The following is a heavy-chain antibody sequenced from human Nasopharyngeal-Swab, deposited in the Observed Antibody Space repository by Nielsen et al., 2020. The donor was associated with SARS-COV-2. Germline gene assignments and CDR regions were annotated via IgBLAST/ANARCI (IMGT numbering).Heavy chain of an antibody. D-gene: IGHD1-26*01. V-gene: IGHV4-59*08. CDR1: GGSISSYY. J-gene: IGHJ6*02. CDR2: IYYSGST. Sequence: SETLSLTCTVSGGSISSYYWTWIRQSPGKGLEWIGYIYYSGSTDYNPSLKGRVTISVDTSKNQFSLKLNSVTAADTAVYYCALVDYYGMDVWGQGTTVTVSS. CDR3: ALVDYYGMDV.